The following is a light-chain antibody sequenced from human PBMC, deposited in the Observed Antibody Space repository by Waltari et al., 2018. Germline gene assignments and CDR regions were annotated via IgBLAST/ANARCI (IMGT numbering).Light chain of an antibody. Sequence: DVVMPQSPLSLPVTLGQAASIPCKSSKGLVHSDGNTHLTWFQQRPGKSPRRLIYRVLTRDSGVPDRFSGSGSGTDFTLKISRVEAEDVGVYYCMQGTHWPYTFGPGTKLDIK. J-gene: IGKJ2*01. CDR1: KGLVHSDGNTH. CDR2: RVL. V-gene: IGKV2-30*02. CDR3: MQGTHWPYT.